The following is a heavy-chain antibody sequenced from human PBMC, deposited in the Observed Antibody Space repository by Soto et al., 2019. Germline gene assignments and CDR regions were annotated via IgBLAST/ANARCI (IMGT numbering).Heavy chain of an antibody. D-gene: IGHD2-2*01. CDR2: IYYRGST. CDR3: ARLCSSTSCSYYYYYYMDV. Sequence: PSETLSLTCPVSGGSISSRSYYWGWIRQPQGKGLEWIGSIYYRGSTYYNPPLKSRVTISVDTSKNQFSLKLSSVTAADTAVYYCARLCSSTSCSYYYYYYMDVWGKGTTVTVSS. J-gene: IGHJ6*03. CDR1: GGSISSRSYY. V-gene: IGHV4-39*01.